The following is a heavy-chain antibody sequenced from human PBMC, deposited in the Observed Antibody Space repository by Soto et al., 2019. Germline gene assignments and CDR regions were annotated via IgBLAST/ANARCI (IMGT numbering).Heavy chain of an antibody. J-gene: IGHJ6*02. V-gene: IGHV5-51*01. D-gene: IGHD3-22*01. CDR3: ARIGQGSLYDSSGHYSLVHGMDV. Sequence: PGESLKISCKGSGYSFTSYWIAWVRQMPGKGLEWMGIIHPGDSDTKYSPSLQGQVTFSADKSISTAFLQWISLKASDTAMYYCARIGQGSLYDSSGHYSLVHGMDVWGQGTTVTVSS. CDR2: IHPGDSDT. CDR1: GYSFTSYW.